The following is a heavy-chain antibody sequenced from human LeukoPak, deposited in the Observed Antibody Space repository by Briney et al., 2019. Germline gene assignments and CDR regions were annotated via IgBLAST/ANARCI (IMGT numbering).Heavy chain of an antibody. CDR2: IRYDGSNK. J-gene: IGHJ4*02. V-gene: IGHV3-30*02. Sequence: GGSLRLSCAASGFTFSSYGMHWVRQAPGKGLEWVAFIRYDGSNKYYADSVKGRFTISRDNAENSLSLQIISLRDEDTAVYSCARDPSEASHPYYFDFWGRGTLVTVSS. CDR1: GFTFSSYG. CDR3: ARDPSEASHPYYFDF.